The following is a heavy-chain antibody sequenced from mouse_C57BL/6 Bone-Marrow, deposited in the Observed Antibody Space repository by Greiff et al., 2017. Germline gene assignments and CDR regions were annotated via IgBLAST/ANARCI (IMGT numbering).Heavy chain of an antibody. CDR3: ARPTVVAPPYYYAMDY. Sequence: VQLQQSGAELMKPGASVKLSCKATGYTFTGYWIEWVKQRPGHGLEWIGEILPGSGSTNYNEKFKGKATFTADTSSNTAYMQLSSLTTEDSAIYYCARPTVVAPPYYYAMDYWGQGTSVTVSS. D-gene: IGHD1-1*01. CDR2: ILPGSGST. J-gene: IGHJ4*01. V-gene: IGHV1-9*01. CDR1: GYTFTGYW.